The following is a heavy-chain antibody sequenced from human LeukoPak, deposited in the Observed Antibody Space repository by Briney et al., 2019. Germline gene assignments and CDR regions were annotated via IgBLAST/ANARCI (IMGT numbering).Heavy chain of an antibody. Sequence: GGSLRLSCAAPGFTFSNYWMSWVRQAPGKGLEWVANIKEDGSEKYYVDSVKGRFTISRDNAKNSLYLQMNSLRAEDTAVYYCANLRLLGFDSWGQGTLVTVSS. CDR2: IKEDGSEK. V-gene: IGHV3-7*01. CDR1: GFTFSNYW. CDR3: ANLRLLGFDS. J-gene: IGHJ4*02. D-gene: IGHD2-21*02.